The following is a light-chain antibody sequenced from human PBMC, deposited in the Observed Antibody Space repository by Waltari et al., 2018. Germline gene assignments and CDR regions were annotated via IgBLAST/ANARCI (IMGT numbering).Light chain of an antibody. Sequence: TELTQTPAPLSFSPRERATTSCRASQSATSISLNWYQQKHGQAPRLLIYGTSSRATGILDMFSGSGYDKDFTFTMSSLEPEGVAVYCCQQYQGVVVNFGAGTKVEI. J-gene: IGKJ4*01. CDR2: GTS. V-gene: IGKV3-20*01. CDR1: QSATSIS. CDR3: QQYQGVVVN.